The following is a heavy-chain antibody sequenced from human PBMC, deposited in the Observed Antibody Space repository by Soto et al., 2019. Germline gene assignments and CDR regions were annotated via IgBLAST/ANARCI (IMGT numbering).Heavy chain of an antibody. CDR1: GGSFTSNNW. D-gene: IGHD1-7*01. J-gene: IGHJ4*02. CDR2: IYRTGST. Sequence: QVQLQESGPGLVKPSGTLSLTCAVSGGSFTSNNWWTWVRQPPGQGLEWIGEIYRTGSTNYNPSRKSRVTISRDKSENQFSLKVTSLTAADTAVYYCASRDPGTSVDYWGQGTLVTVSS. V-gene: IGHV4-4*02. CDR3: ASRDPGTSVDY.